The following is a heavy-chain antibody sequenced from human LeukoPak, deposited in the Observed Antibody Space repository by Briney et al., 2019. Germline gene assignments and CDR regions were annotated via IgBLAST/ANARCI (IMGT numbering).Heavy chain of an antibody. J-gene: IGHJ3*02. V-gene: IGHV3-21*01. CDR1: GFTLSSYS. D-gene: IGHD1-26*01. CDR2: ISSSSIYI. CDR3: ARGRQNSGSYSDAFDI. Sequence: GGSLRLSCAASGFTLSSYSMHWVRQAPGKGLEWVSSISSSSIYIYYADLLKGRFTISRDNAKNSLYLQMNSLRAEDTAVYYCARGRQNSGSYSDAFDIWGQGTMVTVSS.